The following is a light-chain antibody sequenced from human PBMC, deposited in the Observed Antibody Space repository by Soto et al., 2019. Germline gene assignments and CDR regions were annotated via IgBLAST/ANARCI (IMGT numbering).Light chain of an antibody. J-gene: IGLJ1*01. CDR2: EVS. CDR3: SSYSISTADL. Sequence: QSVLTQPASVSGSPGQSITISCTGTSSDVGGYDYVSWYQLHPGKAPKLMVFEVSNRPSGVSYRFSGSKSGNTASLTISGLQAEDEADYFCSSYSISTADLFGTGTKLTVL. CDR1: SSDVGGYDY. V-gene: IGLV2-14*01.